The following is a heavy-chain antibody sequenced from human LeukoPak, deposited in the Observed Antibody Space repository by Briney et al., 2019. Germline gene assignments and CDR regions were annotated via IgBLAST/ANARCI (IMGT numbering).Heavy chain of an antibody. D-gene: IGHD6-13*01. J-gene: IGHJ4*02. CDR3: ATGISAAGTDY. Sequence: ASVEVSCKVSGYTLTEFSMHWVRQAPGKGLEWMGGFDPEDGETIYAQKFQGRVTMTEDTSTDTAYMELSSLRPEDTAVYYCATGISAAGTDYWGQGTLVTVSS. V-gene: IGHV1-24*01. CDR2: FDPEDGET. CDR1: GYTLTEFS.